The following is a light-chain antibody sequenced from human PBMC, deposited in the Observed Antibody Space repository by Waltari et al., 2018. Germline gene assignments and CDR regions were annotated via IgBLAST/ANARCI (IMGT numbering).Light chain of an antibody. CDR3: QSYDSSLSGWV. Sequence: QSVLTQPPSVSGAPGQRVTISCTGSSSNIGAGYDVHWYQQLPGTAPKLLIYGNNILPSGVPDRFSGSKSGTSASLAITGLQAEDEADYSCQSYDSSLSGWVFGGGTKLTVL. CDR2: GNN. CDR1: SSNIGAGYD. V-gene: IGLV1-40*01. J-gene: IGLJ3*02.